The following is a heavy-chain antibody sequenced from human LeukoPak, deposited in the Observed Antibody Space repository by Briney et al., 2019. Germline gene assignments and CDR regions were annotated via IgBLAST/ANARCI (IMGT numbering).Heavy chain of an antibody. V-gene: IGHV4-4*07. D-gene: IGHD3-10*01. CDR2: IYTSGST. Sequence: SETLSLTCTVSGGSISSYYWSWIRQPAGKGLEWIGRIYTSGSTNYNPSLKSRVTMSVDTSKNQFSLKLSSVTAADTAVYYCARLGNYYYGSGSRNWFDPWGQGTLVTVSS. CDR1: GGSISSYY. CDR3: ARLGNYYYGSGSRNWFDP. J-gene: IGHJ5*02.